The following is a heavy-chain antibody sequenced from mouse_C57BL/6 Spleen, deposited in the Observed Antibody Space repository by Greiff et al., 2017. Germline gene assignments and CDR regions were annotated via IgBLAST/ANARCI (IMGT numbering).Heavy chain of an antibody. D-gene: IGHD3-2*01. V-gene: IGHV5-16*01. Sequence: EVQRVESEGGLVQPGSSMKLSCTASGFTFSDYYMAWVRQVPEKGLEWVANINYDGSSTYYLDSLKSRFIISRDNAKNILYLQMSSLKSEDTATYYCARGQSYFDYWGQGTTLTVSS. J-gene: IGHJ2*01. CDR1: GFTFSDYY. CDR3: ARGQSYFDY. CDR2: INYDGSST.